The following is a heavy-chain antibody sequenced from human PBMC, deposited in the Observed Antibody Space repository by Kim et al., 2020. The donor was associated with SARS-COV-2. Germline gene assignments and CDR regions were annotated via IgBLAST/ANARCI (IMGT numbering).Heavy chain of an antibody. D-gene: IGHD3-3*01. V-gene: IGHV1-3*01. J-gene: IGHJ6*02. Sequence: ASVKVSCKASGYTFTSYAMHWVRQAPGQRLEWMGWINAGNGNTKYSQKFQGRVTITRDTSASTAYMELSSLRSEDTAVYYCARSRFITIFGVVYHYYGMDVWGQGTTVPVSS. CDR1: GYTFTSYA. CDR2: INAGNGNT. CDR3: ARSRFITIFGVVYHYYGMDV.